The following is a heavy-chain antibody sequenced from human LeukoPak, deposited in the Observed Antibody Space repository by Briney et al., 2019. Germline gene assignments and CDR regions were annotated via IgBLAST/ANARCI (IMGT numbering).Heavy chain of an antibody. CDR2: INHSGST. V-gene: IGHV4-39*07. CDR3: ARGLPRHVPAARRLQAWFDP. Sequence: SETLSLTCTVSNGSISSSRYYWSWIRQPPGKGLEWIGEINHSGSTNYNPSLKSRVTISVDTSKNQFSLKLSSVTAADTAVYYCARGLPRHVPAARRLQAWFDPWGQGTLVTVSS. CDR1: NGSISSSRYY. J-gene: IGHJ5*02. D-gene: IGHD2-2*01.